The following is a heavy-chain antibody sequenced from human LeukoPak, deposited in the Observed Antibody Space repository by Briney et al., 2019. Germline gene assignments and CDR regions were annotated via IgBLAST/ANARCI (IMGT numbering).Heavy chain of an antibody. Sequence: GGSLRLSCAASGFTFSNYWMSWVRQAPGKGLEWVAHINQDGSEEHYMDSVKARFIISRDNAKNSLSLQMDSLRAEDTAVYYCARDRGGSYSAIDYWGQGTLVTVSS. CDR2: INQDGSEE. CDR1: GFTFSNYW. D-gene: IGHD1-26*01. J-gene: IGHJ4*02. CDR3: ARDRGGSYSAIDY. V-gene: IGHV3-7*01.